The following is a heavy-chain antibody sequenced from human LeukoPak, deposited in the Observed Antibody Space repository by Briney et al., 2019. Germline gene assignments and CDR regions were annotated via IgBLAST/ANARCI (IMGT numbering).Heavy chain of an antibody. CDR3: AKSYSSGWYYFDY. CDR1: GFTFSSYG. Sequence: GRSLRLSCAASGFTFSSYGMHWVRQAPGKGLEWVAFMSYDGSNKYYADSVKGRFTISRDHSKNTLYLQMNSLRAEGTAVYYCAKSYSSGWYYFDYWGQGTLVTVSS. J-gene: IGHJ4*02. CDR2: MSYDGSNK. V-gene: IGHV3-30*18. D-gene: IGHD6-19*01.